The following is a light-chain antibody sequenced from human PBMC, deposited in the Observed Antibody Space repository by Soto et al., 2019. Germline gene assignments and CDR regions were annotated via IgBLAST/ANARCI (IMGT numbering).Light chain of an antibody. CDR1: QSVSSSY. J-gene: IGKJ1*01. Sequence: EIVLTQSPVTLSLSQGERATLSCRASQSVSSSYLAWYQQKPGQAPRLLIYGASSRATGIPDRFSGSGSGTDFTLTISRLEPEDFAVYYCQQYGSSPWAFGQGTKVDI. CDR3: QQYGSSPWA. CDR2: GAS. V-gene: IGKV3-20*01.